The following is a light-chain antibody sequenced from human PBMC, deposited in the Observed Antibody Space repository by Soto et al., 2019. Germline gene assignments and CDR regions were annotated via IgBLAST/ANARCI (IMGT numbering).Light chain of an antibody. Sequence: ETVLTQSPGTLSLSPGERATLSCRASQTIRSNYLAWYRQTPGQAPRLLIYGASNRATGIADRFSGSGSGTDFTLIISRLEPEDFALYYCQQYGSSPWTFGQGTMVEIK. V-gene: IGKV3-20*01. CDR1: QTIRSNY. J-gene: IGKJ1*01. CDR2: GAS. CDR3: QQYGSSPWT.